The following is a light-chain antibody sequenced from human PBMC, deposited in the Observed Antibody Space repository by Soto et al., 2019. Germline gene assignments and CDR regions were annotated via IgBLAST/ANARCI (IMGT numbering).Light chain of an antibody. Sequence: DIQMTQSPSSLSASVGDTVTITCRASQGISTDLAWYQQKPGNVPKLLIYAASTLQSGVPSRFSGSGSGSDLTLTISSLQPEDVAPYYCQKYNRALWPFGQGTKVEIK. CDR1: QGISTD. V-gene: IGKV1-27*01. J-gene: IGKJ1*01. CDR3: QKYNRALWP. CDR2: AAS.